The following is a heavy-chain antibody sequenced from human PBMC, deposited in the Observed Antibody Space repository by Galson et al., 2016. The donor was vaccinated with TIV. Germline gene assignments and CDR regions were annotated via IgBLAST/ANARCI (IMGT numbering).Heavy chain of an antibody. V-gene: IGHV1-69*05. CDR2: IIPVFGKA. CDR1: GGTFMSYS. J-gene: IGHJ4*02. Sequence: SVKVSCKASGGTFMSYSITWVRQAPGQGLEWMGGIIPVFGKANYAQKFQGRVTITTDEYTGTAYMELSSLRSEDTAVYYCSRQVGYTHGREQWGQGTLVTVSS. D-gene: IGHD5-18*01. CDR3: SRQVGYTHGREQ.